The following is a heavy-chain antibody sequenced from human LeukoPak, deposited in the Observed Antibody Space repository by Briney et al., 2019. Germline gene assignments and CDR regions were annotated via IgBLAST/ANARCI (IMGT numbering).Heavy chain of an antibody. CDR3: AKDGGLWVSAHWGDS. CDR2: IKQDGSEK. CDR1: GFTFSSYW. Sequence: GGSLRLSCAASGFTFSSYWMSWVRQAPGKGLEWVANIKQDGSEKYYVDSVKGRFTISRDNAKNSLNLQMNSLRAEDTAVYYCAKDGGLWVSAHWGDSWGRGTLVTVSS. D-gene: IGHD7-27*01. J-gene: IGHJ4*02. V-gene: IGHV3-7*03.